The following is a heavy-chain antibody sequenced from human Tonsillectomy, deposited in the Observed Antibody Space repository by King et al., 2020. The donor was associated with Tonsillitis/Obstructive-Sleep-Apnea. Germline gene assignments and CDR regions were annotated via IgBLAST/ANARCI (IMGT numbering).Heavy chain of an antibody. D-gene: IGHD3-9*01. CDR1: GYSFTSYW. J-gene: IGHJ6*02. V-gene: IGHV5-51*03. CDR2: IYPGDSDT. CDR3: ARASTYYDILTGYYAHYYYGMDV. Sequence: QLVQSGAEVKKPGESLKISCKGSGYSFTSYWIGWVRQMPGKGLEWMGIIYPGDSDTRYSPSFQGQVTISADKSISTAYLQWSSLKASDTAMYHCARASTYYDILTGYYAHYYYGMDVWGQGTTVTVSS.